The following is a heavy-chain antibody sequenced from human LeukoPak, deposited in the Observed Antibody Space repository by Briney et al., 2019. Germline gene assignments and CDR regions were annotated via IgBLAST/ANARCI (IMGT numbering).Heavy chain of an antibody. CDR3: ARADMVRGDFDY. D-gene: IGHD3-10*01. CDR1: GGSISSGSYY. Sequence: PSQTLSLTCTVSGGSISSGSYYWSWIRQPAGKGLEWIGRIYTSVSTNYNPSLKSRVTISVDTSKNQFSLKLSSVTAADTAVYYCARADMVRGDFDYWGQGTLVTVSS. CDR2: IYTSVST. V-gene: IGHV4-61*02. J-gene: IGHJ4*02.